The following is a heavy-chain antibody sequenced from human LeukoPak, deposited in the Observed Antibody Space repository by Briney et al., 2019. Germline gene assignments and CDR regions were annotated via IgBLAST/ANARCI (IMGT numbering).Heavy chain of an antibody. V-gene: IGHV1-69*04. CDR2: IIPILGIA. CDR1: GGTFSSYT. CDR3: ARDGSIVVVPAAVLPSYGMDV. D-gene: IGHD2-2*02. J-gene: IGHJ6*02. Sequence: ASVKVSCKASGGTFSSYTISWVRQAPGQGLEWMGRIIPILGIANYAQKFQGRVTTTADKSTSTAYMELSSLRSEDTAVYYCARDGSIVVVPAAVLPSYGMDVWGQGTTVTVSS.